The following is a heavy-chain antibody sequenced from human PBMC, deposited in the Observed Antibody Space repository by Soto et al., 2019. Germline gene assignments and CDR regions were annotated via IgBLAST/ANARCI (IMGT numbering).Heavy chain of an antibody. V-gene: IGHV3-66*01. D-gene: IGHD3-10*01. Sequence: EVQMVESGGGLVQPGESLRLSCEASGFIVSSNHMSWVRHAPGKGLERVSITYSGGSTYYAGSVKGRFTISRDNSKNTLYLQMNSLRAEDTAVYYCARSSGSYYNGLDYWGQGTLVTVSS. CDR1: GFIVSSNH. CDR2: TYSGGST. J-gene: IGHJ4*02. CDR3: ARSSGSYYNGLDY.